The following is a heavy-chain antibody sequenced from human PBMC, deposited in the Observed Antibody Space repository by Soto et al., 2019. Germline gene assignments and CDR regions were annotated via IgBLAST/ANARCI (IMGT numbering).Heavy chain of an antibody. V-gene: IGHV4-39*02. J-gene: IGHJ4*02. Sequence: LSLTCTVSGGSISSSSYYWGWIRQPPGKGLEWIGSIYYSGSTYYNPSLKSRVTISVDTSKNQFSLKLSSVTAADTAVYYCAREYYPLLVRASLTRKPFDYWGEGTLVTVAS. CDR2: IYYSGST. D-gene: IGHD3-10*01. CDR3: AREYYPLLVRASLTRKPFDY. CDR1: GGSISSSSYY.